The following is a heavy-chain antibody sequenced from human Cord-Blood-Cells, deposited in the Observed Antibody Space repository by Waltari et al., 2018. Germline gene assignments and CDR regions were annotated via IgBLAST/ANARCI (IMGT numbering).Heavy chain of an antibody. Sequence: EVQLVESGGGLVKPGRSLRLSCTASGFTFGDYAMSWFRQAPGKGLEWVGFIRSKAYGGTTEYAASVKGRFTISRDDSKSIAYMQMNSLKTEDTAVYYCTRAGYCSSTSCYEAFDIWGQGTMVTVSS. J-gene: IGHJ3*02. CDR3: TRAGYCSSTSCYEAFDI. V-gene: IGHV3-49*05. CDR1: GFTFGDYA. CDR2: IRSKAYGGTT. D-gene: IGHD2-2*01.